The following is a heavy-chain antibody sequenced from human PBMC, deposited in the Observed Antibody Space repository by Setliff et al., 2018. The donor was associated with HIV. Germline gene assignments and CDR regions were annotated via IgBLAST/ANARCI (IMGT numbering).Heavy chain of an antibody. CDR1: GFTFNTYS. CDR2: ISSTSTYI. J-gene: IGHJ6*03. V-gene: IGHV3-21*06. Sequence: PGGSLRLSCAASGFTFNTYSLNWVRQAPGKGLEWFSSISSTSTYIYYADSVRGRFTISRDNAKNSVFLQMNSLRGEDTGVYYCARDGGSSPSPVSDYYYYYMDVWGKGTTVTVSS. D-gene: IGHD1-26*01. CDR3: ARDGGSSPSPVSDYYYYYMDV.